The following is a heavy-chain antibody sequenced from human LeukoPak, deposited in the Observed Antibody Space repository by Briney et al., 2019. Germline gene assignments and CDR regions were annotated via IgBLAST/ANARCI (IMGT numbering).Heavy chain of an antibody. CDR1: GGSISSSNW. J-gene: IGHJ5*02. Sequence: SGTLSLTCAVSGGSISSSNWWSWVRQPPGKGLEWIGEIYHSGSTNYNPSLKSRVTISVDKSKNQFSLKLSSVTAADTAVYYCARGRWHYGSSVGWFDPWGQGTLVTVSS. CDR3: ARGRWHYGSSVGWFDP. CDR2: IYHSGST. D-gene: IGHD3-10*01. V-gene: IGHV4-4*02.